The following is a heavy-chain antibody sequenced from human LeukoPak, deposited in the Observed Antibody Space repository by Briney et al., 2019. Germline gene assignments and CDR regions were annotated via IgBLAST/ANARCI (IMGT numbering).Heavy chain of an antibody. CDR2: IYYSGST. V-gene: IGHV4-30-4*01. D-gene: IGHD3-3*01. CDR3: ARGGDFWSGYHFDY. CDR1: GGSISSGDYY. Sequence: SETLSLTCTVSGGSISSGDYYWSWIRQPPGKGLEWIGYIYYSGSTYYNPSFKSRVTISVDTSKNQFSLKLSSVTAADTAVYYCARGGDFWSGYHFDYWGQGTLVTVSS. J-gene: IGHJ4*02.